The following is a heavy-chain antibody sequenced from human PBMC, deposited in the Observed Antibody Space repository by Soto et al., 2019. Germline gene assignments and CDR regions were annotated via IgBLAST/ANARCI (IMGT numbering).Heavy chain of an antibody. Sequence: PSETLSLTCTVSGGSISSYYWGWIRQPPGKGLEWIGSIYYSGSTYYNPSLKSRVTISVDTSKNQFSLKLSSVTAADTAVYYCARNKTFGGVIVMGMDVWGQGTTVTVSS. V-gene: IGHV4-39*01. CDR1: GGSISSYY. CDR3: ARNKTFGGVIVMGMDV. D-gene: IGHD3-16*02. CDR2: IYYSGST. J-gene: IGHJ6*02.